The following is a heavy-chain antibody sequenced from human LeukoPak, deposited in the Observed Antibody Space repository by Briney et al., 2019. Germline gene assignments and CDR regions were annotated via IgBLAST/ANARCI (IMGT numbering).Heavy chain of an antibody. J-gene: IGHJ5*02. D-gene: IGHD3-3*01. CDR3: ARAIGFWSGYYRVGWFDP. CDR1: GFTFSSYG. V-gene: IGHV3-33*01. CDR2: IWYDGSNK. Sequence: GRSLRLSCAASGFTFSSYGMHWVRQAPGKGLEWVAVIWYDGSNKYYADSVKGRFTISRDNSKNTLYLQMNSLRAEDTAVYYCARAIGFWSGYYRVGWFDPWGQGTLVTVSS.